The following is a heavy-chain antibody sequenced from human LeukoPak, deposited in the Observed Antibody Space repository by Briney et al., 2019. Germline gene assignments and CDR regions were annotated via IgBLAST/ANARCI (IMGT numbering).Heavy chain of an antibody. CDR2: MNPNSGNT. CDR1: GYTFTSYD. V-gene: IGHV1-8*03. D-gene: IGHD2-2*01. Sequence: ASVKVSCKASGYTFTSYDINWVRQATGQGLEWMGWMNPNSGNTGYAQKFQGRVTITRNTSISTAYMELSSLRSEDTAVYYCARVLGYCSSTSCYGGWFDPWGQGTLVTVSS. J-gene: IGHJ5*02. CDR3: ARVLGYCSSTSCYGGWFDP.